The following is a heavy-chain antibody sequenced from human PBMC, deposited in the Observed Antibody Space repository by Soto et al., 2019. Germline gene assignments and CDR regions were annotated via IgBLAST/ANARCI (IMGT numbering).Heavy chain of an antibody. V-gene: IGHV1-18*01. CDR2: IATYNSNR. Sequence: HLVQSGPEVKKPGASITVSCKTSGDTFTNFGLSWVRQAPGQGLEWMGWIATYNSNRNYAQKFQGSLTLTTDTSTSTAYMELKSVRYDDTAVYYCATVLRGVVNWFDPWGQGTLVTVSS. D-gene: IGHD3-10*01. J-gene: IGHJ5*02. CDR3: ATVLRGVVNWFDP. CDR1: GDTFTNFG.